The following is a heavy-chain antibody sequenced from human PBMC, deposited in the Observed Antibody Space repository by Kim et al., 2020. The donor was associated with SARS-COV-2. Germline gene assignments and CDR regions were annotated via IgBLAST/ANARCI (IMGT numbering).Heavy chain of an antibody. J-gene: IGHJ3*02. D-gene: IGHD4-17*01. CDR3: AREVTTTPDAFDI. CDR2: INRSGSSK. CDR1: GFTLSSYE. V-gene: IGHV3-48*03. Sequence: GSLRLSCAVSGFTLSSYEMNWVRQAPGKGLEWVSYINRSGSSKHYADSVKGRFTISRDNAKNSLYLQMNSLRAEDTAVYYCAREVTTTPDAFDIWGQGTLVTVSS.